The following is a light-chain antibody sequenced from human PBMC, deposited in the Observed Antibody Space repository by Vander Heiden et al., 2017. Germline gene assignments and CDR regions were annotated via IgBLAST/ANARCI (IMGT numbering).Light chain of an antibody. CDR3: QQYVSTVPT. CDR1: QSVLYSSNNKNY. Sequence: DIVMTQSPDSLAVFLGERATIHCKSSQSVLYSSNNKNYLAWYQQKPGQPPKLLIYWASTRESGVPDRFSGSGSGTDFTLTISSLQAEDVAVYFCQQYVSTVPTFGQGTKLEIK. CDR2: WAS. V-gene: IGKV4-1*01. J-gene: IGKJ2*01.